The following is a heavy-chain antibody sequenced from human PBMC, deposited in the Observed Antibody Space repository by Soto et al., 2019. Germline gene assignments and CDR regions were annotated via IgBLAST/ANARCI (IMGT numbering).Heavy chain of an antibody. J-gene: IGHJ5*02. D-gene: IGHD3-9*01. CDR3: VKVSTFYDILTGYYSTNFFDP. Sequence: GGSLRLSXSASGFTFSEYSMHWVRQAPGKGLQYVSTISSDGDITYYADSVKGRFTISRDNSKNTLYLQMNSLRPEDTAVYYCVKVSTFYDILTGYYSTNFFDPWGQGTLVTVSS. CDR2: ISSDGDIT. CDR1: GFTFSEYS. V-gene: IGHV3-64D*06.